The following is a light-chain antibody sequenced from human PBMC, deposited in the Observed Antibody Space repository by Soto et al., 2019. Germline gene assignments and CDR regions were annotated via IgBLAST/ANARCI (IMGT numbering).Light chain of an antibody. V-gene: IGKV1-39*01. Sequence: IQMTQSPSSLSASVGDRVTITCRTSQNINRFLNWYQQKPGKAPKLLIAAASTLQSGVPSRFSGSGSGTDFTLTISSLQPDDFATYFCQQSYTTPPYTFGQGTKLEI. CDR3: QQSYTTPPYT. CDR1: QNINRF. J-gene: IGKJ2*01. CDR2: AAS.